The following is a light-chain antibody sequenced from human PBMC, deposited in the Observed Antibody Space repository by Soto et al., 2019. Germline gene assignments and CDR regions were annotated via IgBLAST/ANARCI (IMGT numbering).Light chain of an antibody. Sequence: SYELAQPPSVSVAPGQTAKISCGGDDIGSKSVHWYRQRPGQAPVLVVFDDFDRPSAIPERFSGSNSGNTATLTISRVEAGDEADYYCQVWDSGSYHYVFGTGTKVTVL. CDR1: DIGSKS. CDR3: QVWDSGSYHYV. V-gene: IGLV3-21*02. CDR2: DDF. J-gene: IGLJ1*01.